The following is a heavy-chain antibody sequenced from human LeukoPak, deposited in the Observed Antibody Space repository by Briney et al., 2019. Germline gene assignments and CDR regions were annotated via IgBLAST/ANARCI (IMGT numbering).Heavy chain of an antibody. V-gene: IGHV3-21*01. CDR2: ISSSSSYI. D-gene: IGHD2-2*01. Sequence: GGSLRLSCAASGFTFSSYSMNWVRQAPGKGLEWVSSISSSSSYIYYADSVKGRFTISRDNAKNSLYLQMNSLRAEDTAVYYCARDLEVVVPAADAFDIWGQGTMVTVSS. CDR3: ARDLEVVVPAADAFDI. CDR1: GFTFSSYS. J-gene: IGHJ3*02.